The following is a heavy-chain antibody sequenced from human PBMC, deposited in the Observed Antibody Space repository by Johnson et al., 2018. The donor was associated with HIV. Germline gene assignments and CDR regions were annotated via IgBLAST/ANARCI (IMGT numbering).Heavy chain of an antibody. CDR2: IYSGGST. V-gene: IGHV3-53*01. D-gene: IGHD7-27*01. CDR3: AGAGDHDAFDI. J-gene: IGHJ3*02. CDR1: GFTVSSNY. Sequence: VQLVESGGGLIQPGGSLRLSCAASGFTVSSNYMSWVRQAPGKGLEWVSVIYSGGSTYYADSVKGRFTISRDNSKNTRYLQLNSLRAEDTAVYYCAGAGDHDAFDIWGQGTMGTVSS.